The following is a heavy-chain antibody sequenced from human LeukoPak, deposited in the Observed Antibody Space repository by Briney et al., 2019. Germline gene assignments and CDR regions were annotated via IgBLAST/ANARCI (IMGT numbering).Heavy chain of an antibody. CDR3: ARAPRFTVAVLYYFDY. V-gene: IGHV4-59*01. CDR1: GGSISSYY. CDR2: IYYSGST. J-gene: IGHJ4*02. Sequence: SETLSLTCTVSGGSISSYYWSWIRQYPGKGLEWIGYIYYSGSTNYNPSLKSRVTISVDTSKNQFSPKLSSVTAADTAVYYCARAPRFTVAVLYYFDYWGQGTLVTVSS. D-gene: IGHD6-19*01.